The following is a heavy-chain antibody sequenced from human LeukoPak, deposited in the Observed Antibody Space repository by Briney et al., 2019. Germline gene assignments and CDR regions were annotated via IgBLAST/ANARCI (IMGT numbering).Heavy chain of an antibody. V-gene: IGHV4-61*05. CDR1: GVPIGSRSYY. J-gene: IGHJ4*02. D-gene: IGHD5-12*01. CDR2: IYYSGST. Sequence: SETLSLTCSVSGVPIGSRSYYWGWIRQPPGKGLEWIGYIYYSGSTNYNPSLKSRVTISVDTSKNQFSLKLSSVTAADTAVYYCARTTNTDTSFDYWGQGTLVTVSS. CDR3: ARTTNTDTSFDY.